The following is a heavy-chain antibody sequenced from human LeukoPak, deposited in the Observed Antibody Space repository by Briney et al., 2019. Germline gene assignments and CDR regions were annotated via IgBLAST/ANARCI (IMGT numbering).Heavy chain of an antibody. CDR3: ANGIRYYFDN. CDR1: GFIFSNYA. V-gene: IGHV3-23*01. D-gene: IGHD1-1*01. Sequence: GGSLRLSCAASGFIFSNYAMSWVRQAPGKGLEWVSSISGSGGSIDYADSVKGRFTISRDNSKSTVYLQMNSLRAEDTAVYYCANGIRYYFDNWGQGALVTVSS. CDR2: ISGSGGSI. J-gene: IGHJ4*02.